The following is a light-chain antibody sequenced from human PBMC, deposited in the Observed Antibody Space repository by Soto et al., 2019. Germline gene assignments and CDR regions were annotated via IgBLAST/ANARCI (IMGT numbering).Light chain of an antibody. CDR1: SSDVGGYNY. J-gene: IGLJ2*01. Sequence: QSALTQPASVSGSPGQSITISCTGTSSDVGGYNYVSWYQQHPGKAPKLMIYEVSNRPSGVSNRFSGSKSGNTASLTISGLQAEDEGDYYGSSYTSSSTLGVFGGGTKLTVL. CDR3: SSYTSSSTLGV. V-gene: IGLV2-14*01. CDR2: EVS.